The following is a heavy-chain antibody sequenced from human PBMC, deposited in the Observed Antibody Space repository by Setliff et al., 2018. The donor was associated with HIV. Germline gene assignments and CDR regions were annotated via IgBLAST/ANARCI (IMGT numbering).Heavy chain of an antibody. CDR3: ARRGSSWYSHWFDP. Sequence: SETLSLTCNVSGGSISSGIQYWGWVRQSPGKGLEWIGTISDSGNAYYNPSLKSRVAISVDTSKSQFSLNVKSMTAADTAIYYCARRGSSWYSHWFDPWGQGTLVTVSS. V-gene: IGHV4-39*01. D-gene: IGHD6-13*01. J-gene: IGHJ5*02. CDR1: GGSISSGIQY. CDR2: ISDSGNA.